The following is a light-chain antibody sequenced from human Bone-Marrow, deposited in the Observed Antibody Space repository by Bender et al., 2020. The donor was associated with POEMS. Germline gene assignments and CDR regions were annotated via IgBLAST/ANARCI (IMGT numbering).Light chain of an antibody. CDR3: AAWDDSLSGGV. V-gene: IGLV1-47*01. CDR2: KNN. J-gene: IGLJ3*02. Sequence: QSVLTQPPSASGTPGQRVTISCSGSTSNIGSNYVHWYQQFVGTAPKLLMFKNNRRPSGVPDRFSGSKSGTSASLAISGLRSEDEADYYCAAWDDSLSGGVFGGGTKLTVL. CDR1: TSNIGSNY.